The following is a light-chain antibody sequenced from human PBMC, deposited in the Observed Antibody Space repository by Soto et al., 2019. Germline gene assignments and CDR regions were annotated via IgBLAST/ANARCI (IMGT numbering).Light chain of an antibody. J-gene: IGKJ3*01. CDR1: QSVNLNY. CDR3: QQRSNL. CDR2: GAS. V-gene: IGKV3D-20*02. Sequence: EIVLTQSPGTLSLSPGERATLSCRASQSVNLNYLAWYQQKPGQAPRLLIYGASSRATGIPDRFSGSGSGTEFTLTVSRLEPEDFAVYYCQQRSNLFGPGTKVDIK.